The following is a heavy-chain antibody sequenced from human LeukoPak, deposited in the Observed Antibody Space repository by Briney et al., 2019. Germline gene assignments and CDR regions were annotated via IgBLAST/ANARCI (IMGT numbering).Heavy chain of an antibody. J-gene: IGHJ4*02. CDR2: IYYSGST. V-gene: IGHV4-59*12. Sequence: PSETLSLTCSVSGGSITGYHWSWIRQPPGKGLEWVGSIYYSGSTYYNPSLKSRVTISVDTSKNQFSLKLSSVTAADTAVYYCARDLVGSSYVFDYWGQGTLVTVSS. CDR1: GGSITGYH. D-gene: IGHD2-2*01. CDR3: ARDLVGSSYVFDY.